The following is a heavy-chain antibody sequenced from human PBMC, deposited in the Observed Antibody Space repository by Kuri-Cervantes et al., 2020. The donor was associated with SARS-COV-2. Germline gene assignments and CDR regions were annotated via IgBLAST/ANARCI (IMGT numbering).Heavy chain of an antibody. V-gene: IGHV3-30-3*01. CDR2: VSYNGTNK. CDR1: GFNYLNYA. D-gene: IGHD2-2*01. J-gene: IGHJ6*03. Sequence: GGSLRLSCTASGFNYLNYAMHWVRQAPGTGLEWVAVVSYNGTNKNYADSVKGRFTISRDNSKNTLYLQMNSLRAEDTAVYYCARDGDIVVVPLESYYYYYMDVWGKGTTVTVSS. CDR3: ARDGDIVVVPLESYYYYYMDV.